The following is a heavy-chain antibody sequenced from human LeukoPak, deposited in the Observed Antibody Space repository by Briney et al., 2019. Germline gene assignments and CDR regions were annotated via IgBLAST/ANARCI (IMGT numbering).Heavy chain of an antibody. J-gene: IGHJ4*02. CDR2: IYYSGST. CDR1: GGSVSSGSNY. Sequence: SETLSLTCTVSGGSVSSGSNYWSWIRQPPGKRLEWIGYIYYSGSTNYNPSLNSRVTISLDTSKNQLSLTLTSVTAADTAIYYCSRESGAFCPFGYWGQGTLVIVPP. CDR3: SRESGAFCPFGY. D-gene: IGHD1-26*01. V-gene: IGHV4-61*01.